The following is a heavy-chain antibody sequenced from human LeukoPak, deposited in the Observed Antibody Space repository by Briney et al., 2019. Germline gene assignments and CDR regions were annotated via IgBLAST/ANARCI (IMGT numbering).Heavy chain of an antibody. CDR1: GGSISGYY. CDR2: IYYSGST. D-gene: IGHD3-9*01. CDR3: ATTYYDILTGQNWFDP. J-gene: IGHJ5*02. Sequence: SETLSLTCTVSGGSISGYYWSWIRQPPGKGLEWVGYIYYSGSTNYNPSLKSRVTISVDTSENQFSLKLSSVTAADTAVYYCATTYYDILTGQNWFDPWGQGTLVTVSS. V-gene: IGHV4-59*01.